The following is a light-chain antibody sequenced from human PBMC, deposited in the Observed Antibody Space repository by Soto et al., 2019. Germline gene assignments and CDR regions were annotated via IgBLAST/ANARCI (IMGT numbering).Light chain of an antibody. Sequence: DIQMTHSPSTLSASVWDRVTITCRASQSINRWLAWYQQKPGKAPNLLIYDVSSLESGVPSRFSVSGSETEFTLTISSLQPDDFATYYRQQYDSYSRTFGQGTKVDIK. V-gene: IGKV1-5*01. CDR2: DVS. CDR1: QSINRW. J-gene: IGKJ1*01. CDR3: QQYDSYSRT.